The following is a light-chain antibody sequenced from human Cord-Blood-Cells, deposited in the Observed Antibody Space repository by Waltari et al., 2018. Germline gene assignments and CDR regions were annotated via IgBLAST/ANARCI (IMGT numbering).Light chain of an antibody. CDR1: SSTIGAGYD. V-gene: IGLV1-40*01. CDR2: DNS. J-gene: IGLJ3*02. CDR3: QSYDSSLSGSV. Sequence: QSVLTQPPSVSGAPGKRVTISCTGSSSTIGAGYDVHWYPQLTGTAPKLLIYDNSNRPSGVPDLFSGSESGTSASLAITGLQAEDEADYYCQSYDSSLSGSVFGGGTKLTVL.